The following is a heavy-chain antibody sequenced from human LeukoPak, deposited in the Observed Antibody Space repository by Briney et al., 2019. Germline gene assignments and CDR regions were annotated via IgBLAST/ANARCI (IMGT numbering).Heavy chain of an antibody. J-gene: IGHJ3*02. D-gene: IGHD5-18*01. V-gene: IGHV1-58*02. Sequence: SVSVSCKASGFIFTISAMQWVRQARGQRLEWIGWIVVGSGNTNYAQKFQERVSITRDMSTSTAYMELSSLRSEDTAVYYCAAKIQLDAFDIWGQGTMVTVSS. CDR1: GFIFTISA. CDR3: AAKIQLDAFDI. CDR2: IVVGSGNT.